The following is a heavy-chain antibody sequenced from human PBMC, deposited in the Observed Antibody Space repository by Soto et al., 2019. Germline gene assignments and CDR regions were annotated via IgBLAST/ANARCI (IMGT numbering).Heavy chain of an antibody. Sequence: QVQLVQSGAEVKKPRASVKVSCKVSGFTLTELPMHWARQAPGKGLEWMGALDPEVGEAVYAQIFQGRFLLTEDTPINTAYLDLTTLDSEDTAVYFCAVPVNLAAFEQWGQGTMVTVSS. J-gene: IGHJ3*01. V-gene: IGHV1-24*01. D-gene: IGHD6-6*01. CDR1: GFTLTELP. CDR3: AVPVNLAAFEQ. CDR2: LDPEVGEA.